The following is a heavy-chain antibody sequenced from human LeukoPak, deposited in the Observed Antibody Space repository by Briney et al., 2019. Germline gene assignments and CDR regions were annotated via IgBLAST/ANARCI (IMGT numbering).Heavy chain of an antibody. D-gene: IGHD3-3*01. J-gene: IGHJ4*02. CDR3: AKGGRVVISPFDY. Sequence: PGGSLRLSCAASGFTFSNYAMSWVRQAPGKGLEWVSLISNSGAGTYYADSVKGRFTISRDNSKNTLYLQMNSLRAEDTAVYYCAKGGRVVISPFDYWGQGTLVTVSS. CDR1: GFTFSNYA. CDR2: ISNSGAGT. V-gene: IGHV3-23*01.